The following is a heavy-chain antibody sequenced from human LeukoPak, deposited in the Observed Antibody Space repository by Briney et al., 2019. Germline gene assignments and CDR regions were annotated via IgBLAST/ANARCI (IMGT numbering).Heavy chain of an antibody. D-gene: IGHD1-14*01. CDR3: ATETIGRHYDY. CDR2: SGPTGTDR. V-gene: IGHV3-21*01. Sequence: KAGGSLRLSCADSGFTFSSCGFNWVRQAPGKGLEWVSSSGPTGTDRYYADSVRGRFTISRDNAKNSMYLQMDSLRDEDTAVYYCATETIGRHYDYWGQGTLLTISS. CDR1: GFTFSSCG. J-gene: IGHJ4*02.